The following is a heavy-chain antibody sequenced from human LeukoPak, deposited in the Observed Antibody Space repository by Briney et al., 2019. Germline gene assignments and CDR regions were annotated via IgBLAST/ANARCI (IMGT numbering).Heavy chain of an antibody. CDR3: ARRGYTTNGGHWFDP. CDR2: TFYSGST. Sequence: SETLSLTCTVSGGSVSSYYWSWIRQPPGKGLEWIGYTFYSGSTIYNPSLKSRITISVDTSKNQFSLRLSPVTAADTAMYYCARRGYTTNGGHWFDPWGQGTLVTVSS. V-gene: IGHV4-59*08. CDR1: GGSVSSYY. J-gene: IGHJ5*02. D-gene: IGHD5-12*01.